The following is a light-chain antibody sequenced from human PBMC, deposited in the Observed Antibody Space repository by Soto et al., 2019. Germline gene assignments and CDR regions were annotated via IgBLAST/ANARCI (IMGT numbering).Light chain of an antibody. Sequence: QSALTQPASVSGSPGQSITISCTGTSSDVRSLNLVSWYQQHPGKAPKLMIYDGSKRPSGVSDRFSGSKSDNTPSLTISGLQADDEAYYYCCSCSGSYVFGTGTKLTVL. V-gene: IGLV2-23*01. CDR2: DGS. CDR3: CSCSGSYV. CDR1: SSDVRSLNL. J-gene: IGLJ1*01.